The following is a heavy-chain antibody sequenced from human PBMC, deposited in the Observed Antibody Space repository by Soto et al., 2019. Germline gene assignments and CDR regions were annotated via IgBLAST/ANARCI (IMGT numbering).Heavy chain of an antibody. V-gene: IGHV1-18*01. CDR1: GYTFTSYG. CDR3: AREEALYCSGGSCYSYYFDY. J-gene: IGHJ4*02. CDR2: ISAYNGNT. Sequence: ASVKVSCKASGYTFTSYGISWVRQAPGQGLEWMGWISAYNGNTNDAQKLQGRVTMTTDTSTSTAYMELRSLRADDTAVYYCAREEALYCSGGSCYSYYFDYWGQGTLVTVSS. D-gene: IGHD2-15*01.